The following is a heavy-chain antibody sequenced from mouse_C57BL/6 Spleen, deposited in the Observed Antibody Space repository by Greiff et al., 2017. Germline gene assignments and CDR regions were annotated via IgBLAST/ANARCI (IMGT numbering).Heavy chain of an antibody. D-gene: IGHD1-1*01. CDR3: ARALYYGRDWFAY. Sequence: EVQLVESGGGLVQPGGSLKLSCAASGFTFSDYYMYWVRQTPEKRLEWVADISNGGGSTYYPDTVKGRFTISRDNAKNTLYLQMSRLKSEDTARYYCARALYYGRDWFAYWGQGTLVTVSA. CDR2: ISNGGGST. CDR1: GFTFSDYY. V-gene: IGHV5-12*01. J-gene: IGHJ3*01.